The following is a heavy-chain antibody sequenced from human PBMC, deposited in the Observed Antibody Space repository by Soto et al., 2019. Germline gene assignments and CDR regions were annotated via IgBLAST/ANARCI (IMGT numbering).Heavy chain of an antibody. J-gene: IGHJ4*02. V-gene: IGHV3-23*01. CDR1: GFTFSSYA. CDR2: ISGSGGST. CDR3: AKEGYEGVAARFDS. Sequence: PGGSLRLSCAASGFTFSSYAMSWVRQAPGKGLEWVSAISGSGGSTYYADSVKGRFTISRDNSKNTLYLQMNSLRAEDTAVYYFAKEGYEGVAARFDSGGQGPLGLVSA. D-gene: IGHD6-6*01.